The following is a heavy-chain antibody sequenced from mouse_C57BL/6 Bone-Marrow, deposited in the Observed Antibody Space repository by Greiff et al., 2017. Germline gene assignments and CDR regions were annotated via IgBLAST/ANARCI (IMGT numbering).Heavy chain of an antibody. V-gene: IGHV7-3*01. CDR3: ARLSYAMDY. J-gene: IGHJ4*01. Sequence: EVQVVESGGGLVQPGGSLRLSCAASGFTFTDYYMSWVRQPPGTALEWLGFIRNKANGYTTEYSASVKGRFTISRDNSQSILYLQMNALRAEYSATYYWARLSYAMDYWGQGTSVTVSS. CDR1: GFTFTDYY. CDR2: IRNKANGYTT.